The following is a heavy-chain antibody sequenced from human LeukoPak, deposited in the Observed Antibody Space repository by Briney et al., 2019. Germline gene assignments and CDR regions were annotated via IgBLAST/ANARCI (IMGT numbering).Heavy chain of an antibody. D-gene: IGHD3-10*01. CDR2: VSSDGGTK. V-gene: IGHV3-30*18. J-gene: IGHJ4*02. CDR3: AKEYDSGGYGANFDY. CDR1: GFTFSTYA. Sequence: GGSLRLSCAASGFTFSTYAMSWVRQAPGKGLEWVAVVSSDGGTKYYADSVKGRFTISRDNSRNTMYLQMDSLRAEDTAVHYCAKEYDSGGYGANFDYWGQGTLVTVSS.